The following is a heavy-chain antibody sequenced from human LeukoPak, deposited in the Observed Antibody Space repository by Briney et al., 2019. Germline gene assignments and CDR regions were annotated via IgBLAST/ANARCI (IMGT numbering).Heavy chain of an antibody. CDR1: GFTFSSYA. V-gene: IGHV3-23*01. J-gene: IGHJ4*02. CDR2: ISGSGGTT. Sequence: GGSLRLSCAASGFTFSSYAMSWVRQAPGKGLEWVSGISGSGGTTDHADSVKGRFTISRDNSKNTLYLQMNSLRAEDTAVYYCASSQFAVAGKFDYWGQGTLVTVSS. CDR3: ASSQFAVAGKFDY. D-gene: IGHD6-19*01.